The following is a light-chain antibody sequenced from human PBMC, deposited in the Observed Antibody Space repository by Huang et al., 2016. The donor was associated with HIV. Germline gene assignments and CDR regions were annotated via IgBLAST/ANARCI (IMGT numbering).Light chain of an antibody. V-gene: IGKV3-15*01. CDR3: QQYRDWPPYT. J-gene: IGKJ2*01. Sequence: EIVLTQSPATLSVSPGGRATLSCRASQSVGSDLAWYQHRPGQAPRLLIYSASTRATGIPARCSGSGYGTDFILTVSSLQSEDFALYYCQQYRDWPPYTFGQGTKLEIK. CDR2: SAS. CDR1: QSVGSD.